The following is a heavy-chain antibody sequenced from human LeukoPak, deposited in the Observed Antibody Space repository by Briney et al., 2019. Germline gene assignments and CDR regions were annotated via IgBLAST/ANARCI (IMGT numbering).Heavy chain of an antibody. Sequence: SETLSLTCTVSGGSISGYYWSWIRQPAGKGLEWIGRIYTSGSTNYNPSLKSRVTMSVDTSKNQFSLKLSSVTAADTAVYYCARATPTTNKGAYGWFDPWGQGTLVTVSS. J-gene: IGHJ5*02. CDR1: GGSISGYY. CDR3: ARATPTTNKGAYGWFDP. CDR2: IYTSGST. V-gene: IGHV4-4*07. D-gene: IGHD1-14*01.